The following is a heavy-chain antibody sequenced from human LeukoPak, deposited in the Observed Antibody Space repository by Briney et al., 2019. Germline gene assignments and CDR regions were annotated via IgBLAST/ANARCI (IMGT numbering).Heavy chain of an antibody. V-gene: IGHV1-24*01. CDR3: ATGVDSSGYSPPTFDY. Sequence: ASVKVSCKVSGYSLTELSMHWVRQAPGKGLEWMGGFDPEDGETIYAQKFQGRVTMTEDTSTDTAYMELSSLRSEDTAVYYCATGVDSSGYSPPTFDYWGQGTLVTVSS. J-gene: IGHJ4*02. D-gene: IGHD3-22*01. CDR1: GYSLTELS. CDR2: FDPEDGET.